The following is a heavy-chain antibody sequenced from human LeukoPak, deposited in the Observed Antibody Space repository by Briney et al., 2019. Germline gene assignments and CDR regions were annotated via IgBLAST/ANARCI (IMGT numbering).Heavy chain of an antibody. Sequence: ASVKVSCKASGYSFTGYYIHWVRQAPGQGLEWMGWINPDGDVTKSAQKFQGRVTMTTDKSINTVFMELSGLTSDDTALYYCARGPNHYYYMDFWGKGTTGSVSS. CDR3: ARGPNHYYYMDF. V-gene: IGHV1-2*02. J-gene: IGHJ6*03. CDR2: INPDGDVT. D-gene: IGHD2-8*01. CDR1: GYSFTGYY.